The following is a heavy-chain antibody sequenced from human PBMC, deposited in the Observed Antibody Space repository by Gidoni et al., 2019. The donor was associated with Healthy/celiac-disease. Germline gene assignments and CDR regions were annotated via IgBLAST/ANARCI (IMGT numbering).Heavy chain of an antibody. V-gene: IGHV4-34*01. CDR1: GWLLSGYY. J-gene: IGHJ4*02. D-gene: IGHD3-22*01. CDR2: INHSGST. CDR3: ARSGAYDSSGYYFDY. Sequence: QVQLQQWGAGLLKPSETLSFTCAVYGWLLSGYYWSWIRQPPGKGLEWIGEINHSGSTNYNPSLKSRVTISVDTSKNQFSLKLSSVTAADTAVYYCARSGAYDSSGYYFDYWGQGTLVTVSS.